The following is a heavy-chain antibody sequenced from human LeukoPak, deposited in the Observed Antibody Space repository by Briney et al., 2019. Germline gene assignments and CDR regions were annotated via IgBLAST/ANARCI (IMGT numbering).Heavy chain of an antibody. CDR1: GFTDSSYW. D-gene: IGHD6-13*01. V-gene: IGHV3-7*02. Sequence: HPGGSLSLSCAASGFTDSSYWMTWVRQTPGKGLEWVANIKHDGTDKYYVGSVKGRFTISRDNAKSALYLQMNSLRAEDTAVYYCASYHGQSSSWPYWRQGALVTVSS. CDR2: IKHDGTDK. J-gene: IGHJ4*02. CDR3: ASYHGQSSSWPY.